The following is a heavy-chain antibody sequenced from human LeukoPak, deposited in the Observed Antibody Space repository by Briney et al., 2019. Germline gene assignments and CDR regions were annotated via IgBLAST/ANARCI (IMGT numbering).Heavy chain of an antibody. J-gene: IGHJ4*02. CDR2: INHSGST. D-gene: IGHD5-24*01. CDR1: GGSFSGYY. Sequence: PSETLSLTCAVYGGSFSGYYWSWIRQPPGKGLEWIGEINHSGSTNYNPSLKSRVTISVDTSKNQVSVNLSSVTAADTAMYYCARARDGYKSRGFDYWGQGTLVTVSS. V-gene: IGHV4-34*01. CDR3: ARARDGYKSRGFDY.